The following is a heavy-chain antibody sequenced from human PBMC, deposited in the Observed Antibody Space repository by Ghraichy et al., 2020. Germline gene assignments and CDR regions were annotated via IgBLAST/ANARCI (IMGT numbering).Heavy chain of an antibody. CDR1: GGSFSGYY. CDR3: ARAPGVCSSTSCSTRTFQH. CDR2: INHSGST. D-gene: IGHD2-2*01. J-gene: IGHJ1*01. V-gene: IGHV4-34*01. Sequence: SETLSLTCAVYGGSFSGYYWSWIRQPPGKGLEWIGEINHSGSTNYNPSLKSRVTISVDTSKNQFSLKLSSVTAADTAVYYCARAPGVCSSTSCSTRTFQHWGQGTLVTVSS.